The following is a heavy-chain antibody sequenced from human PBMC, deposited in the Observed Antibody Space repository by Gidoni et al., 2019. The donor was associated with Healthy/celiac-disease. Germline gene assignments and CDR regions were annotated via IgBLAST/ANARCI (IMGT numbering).Heavy chain of an antibody. J-gene: IGHJ4*02. V-gene: IGHV1-2*06. Sequence: QLQLVQSGAEVTKPGASVKASCKASGYTFTGYYMHWGRQAPGQGLEWMGRINPNSGGTNYAQKFQGRVTMTRDTSISPAYMELSRLRSDDTAVYYCARDRAGTIFGVVIIFDYWGQGTLVTVSS. CDR3: ARDRAGTIFGVVIIFDY. CDR2: INPNSGGT. CDR1: GYTFTGYY. D-gene: IGHD3-3*01.